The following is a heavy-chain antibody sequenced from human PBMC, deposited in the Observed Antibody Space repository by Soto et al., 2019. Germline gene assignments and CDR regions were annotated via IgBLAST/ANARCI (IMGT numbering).Heavy chain of an antibody. CDR2: IVPIFEKT. J-gene: IGHJ6*02. CDR1: GGSLTGYT. CDR3: ARDSIGHITGNTLGYYYYYVMDV. Sequence: QVQLEQSGAEVKRSGSSVKVSCKASGGSLTGYTVTWVRQAPGQGLEWMGGIVPIFEKTNYAQKFQDRITITADASTSTAYMELSSLRSEDTAVYYCARDSIGHITGNTLGYYYYYVMDVWGQGTTVTVS. V-gene: IGHV1-69*01. D-gene: IGHD1-7*01.